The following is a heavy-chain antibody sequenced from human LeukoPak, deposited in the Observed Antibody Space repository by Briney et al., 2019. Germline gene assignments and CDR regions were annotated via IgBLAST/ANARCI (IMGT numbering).Heavy chain of an antibody. D-gene: IGHD6-19*01. V-gene: IGHV4-59*01. CDR3: ARVHSSGRYGVGYFDY. Sequence: SETLSLTCTVSGGSISSYYWSWIRQPPGKGLEWIGYIYYSGSTNYNPSLKSRVTISVDTSKNQFSLKLSSVTAADTAVYYCARVHSSGRYGVGYFDYWGQGTLVTVSS. CDR2: IYYSGST. CDR1: GGSISSYY. J-gene: IGHJ4*02.